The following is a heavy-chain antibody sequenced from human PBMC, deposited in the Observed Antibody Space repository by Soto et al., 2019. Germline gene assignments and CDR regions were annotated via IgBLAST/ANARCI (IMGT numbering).Heavy chain of an antibody. CDR1: GYTFTNYG. J-gene: IGHJ6*02. CDR2: FSVYNGHT. V-gene: IGHV1-18*04. Sequence: QVQLVQSGAEVKKPGASVKVSCQGSGYTFTNYGISWVRQAPGQGLEWMGWFSVYNGHTKYAQKFQGRVTLTTDTSASTVYMEMRSLRHDDTAIYYCARAGRACTNFGESLDVWGQGTTVTVSS. D-gene: IGHD3-3*01. CDR3: ARAGRACTNFGESLDV.